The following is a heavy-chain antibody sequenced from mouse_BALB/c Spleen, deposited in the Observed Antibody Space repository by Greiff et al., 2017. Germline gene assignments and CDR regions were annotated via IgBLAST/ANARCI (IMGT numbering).Heavy chain of an antibody. J-gene: IGHJ1*01. Sequence: EVMLVESGGGLVQPGGSLKLSCAASGFTFSSYTMSWVRQTPEKRLEWVAYISNGGGSTYYPDTVKGRFTISRDNAKNTLYLQMSSLKSEDTAMYYCARGGTRYFDVWGAGTTVTVSS. V-gene: IGHV5-12-2*01. D-gene: IGHD3-3*01. CDR3: ARGGTRYFDV. CDR1: GFTFSSYT. CDR2: ISNGGGST.